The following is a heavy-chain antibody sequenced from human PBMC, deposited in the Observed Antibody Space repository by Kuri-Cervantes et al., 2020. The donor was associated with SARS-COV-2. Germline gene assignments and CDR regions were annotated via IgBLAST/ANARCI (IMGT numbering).Heavy chain of an antibody. J-gene: IGHJ6*02. CDR2: IKQDGSER. D-gene: IGHD6-13*01. V-gene: IGHV3-7*04. CDR3: ARVQPRFIAASDYYYYGMDV. CDR1: GFTIGSYW. Sequence: GESLKISCAASGFTIGSYWMTWVRQAPGKGLEWVANIKQDGSERYYVDSVKGRFIISRDNAKNSVYLQMSSLRAEDTAEYYCARVQPRFIAASDYYYYGMDVWGQGTTVTVSS.